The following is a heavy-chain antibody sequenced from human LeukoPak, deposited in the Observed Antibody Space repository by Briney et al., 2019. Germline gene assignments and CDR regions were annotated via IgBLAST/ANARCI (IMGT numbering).Heavy chain of an antibody. Sequence: GGSLRLSCAASGFTFSSYSMNWVRQAPGKGLEWVSVIYSGGSTYYADSVKGRFTISRDNSKNTLYLQMNSLRAEDTAVYYCASRIALYSSSWYYWGQGTLVTVSS. CDR1: GFTFSSYS. CDR2: IYSGGST. J-gene: IGHJ4*02. V-gene: IGHV3-53*01. D-gene: IGHD6-13*01. CDR3: ASRIALYSSSWYY.